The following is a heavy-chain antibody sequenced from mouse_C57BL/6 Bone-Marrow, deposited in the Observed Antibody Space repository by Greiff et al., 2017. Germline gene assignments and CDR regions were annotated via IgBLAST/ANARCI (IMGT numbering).Heavy chain of an antibody. CDR3: ARHWFLLLRPYAY. V-gene: IGHV5-6*01. CDR2: ISSGGSST. CDR1: GFTFSSYG. J-gene: IGHJ3*01. Sequence: DVQLVESGGDLVKPGGSLKLSCAASGFTFSSYGMPWVRQTPDKRLEWVANISSGGSSTYYPDRVKGRFTISRDNTKNTLYLQMSSLKSEDTAMYYCARHWFLLLRPYAYWGRGKLITVSA. D-gene: IGHD1-1*01.